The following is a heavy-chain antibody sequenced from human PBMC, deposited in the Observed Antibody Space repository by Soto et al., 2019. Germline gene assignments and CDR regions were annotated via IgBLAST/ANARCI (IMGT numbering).Heavy chain of an antibody. CDR2: IYYSGST. J-gene: IGHJ4*02. CDR1: GGSISSYY. D-gene: IGHD3-3*01. Sequence: SETLSLTCTVSGGSISSYYWSWIRQPQGKGLEWIGYIYYSGSTNYNPSLKSRVTISVDTSKNQFSLKLSSVTAADTAVYYCAGGLNYYDFWSGFYFDYWGQGTLVTVSS. V-gene: IGHV4-59*01. CDR3: AGGLNYYDFWSGFYFDY.